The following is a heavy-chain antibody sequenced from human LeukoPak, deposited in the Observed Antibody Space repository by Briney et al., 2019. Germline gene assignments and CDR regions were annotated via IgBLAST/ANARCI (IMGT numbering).Heavy chain of an antibody. CDR3: ARHSGYENAFDI. V-gene: IGHV4-39*01. J-gene: IGHJ3*02. CDR2: FYNSGST. CDR1: GGSISSSTYY. D-gene: IGHD5-12*01. Sequence: SETLSLTCTVSGGSISSSTYYWDWIRQPPGKGLEWIGNFYNSGSTYYNPSLKSRATISGDTSKNQFSLKLSSVTAADTAVYYCARHSGYENAFDIWGQGTMVTVSS.